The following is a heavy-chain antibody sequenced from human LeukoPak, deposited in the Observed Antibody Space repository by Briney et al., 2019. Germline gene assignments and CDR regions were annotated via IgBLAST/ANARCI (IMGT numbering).Heavy chain of an antibody. J-gene: IGHJ3*01. CDR1: RYTLTNYD. CDR3: AILRGEWPMDV. V-gene: IGHV1-69*13. D-gene: IGHD3-16*01. Sequence: SVKVSCKASRYTLTNYDINWVRQAPGQRLEWMGGIMPIFGTANYAQKFQGRVTITADESTSTAYMELSGLRSEDTAVYYCAILRGEWPMDVWGQGTMVTVSS. CDR2: IMPIFGTA.